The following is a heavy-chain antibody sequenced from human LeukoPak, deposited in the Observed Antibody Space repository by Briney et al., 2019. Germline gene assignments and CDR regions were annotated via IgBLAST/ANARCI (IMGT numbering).Heavy chain of an antibody. J-gene: IGHJ4*02. CDR3: AREGVVVTMVRGAYFDY. CDR1: GFTVSSNY. CDR2: IYSGGST. Sequence: PGGSLRPSCAASGFTVSSNYMSWVRQAPGKGLEWVSLIYSGGSTYYADSVKGRFTISRDNSKNTLYLQMNSLRAEDTAVYYCAREGVVVTMVRGAYFDYWGQGTLVTVSS. D-gene: IGHD3-10*01. V-gene: IGHV3-53*01.